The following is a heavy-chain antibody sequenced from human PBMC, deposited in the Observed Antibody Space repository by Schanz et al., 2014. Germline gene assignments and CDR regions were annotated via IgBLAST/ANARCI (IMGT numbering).Heavy chain of an antibody. CDR3: ARGPSQGYSYGHNIGAYYYGMDV. CDR2: IIPVLAIA. J-gene: IGHJ6*02. CDR1: GGTFSSYT. V-gene: IGHV1-69*02. D-gene: IGHD5-18*01. Sequence: QVQLVQSGAEVKKPGSSVKVSCTASGGTFSSYTISWIRQAPGQGLEWMGRIIPVLAIADYAQKFQGRVTITADKSTSTASMELSSLRSEDTAVYYWARGPSQGYSYGHNIGAYYYGMDVWGQGPTVTVSS.